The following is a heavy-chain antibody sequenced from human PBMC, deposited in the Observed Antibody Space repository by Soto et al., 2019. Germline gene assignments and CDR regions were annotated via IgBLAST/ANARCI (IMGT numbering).Heavy chain of an antibody. Sequence: SETLSLTCTVSGGSISSGGYYWSWIREHPGKGLEWIGYIYYSGSTYYNPSLKSRVTISVDTSKNQFSLKLSAVTAADTAVYYCAIDFGGYSGYEVRYFDYWGQGTLVTVSS. J-gene: IGHJ4*02. V-gene: IGHV4-31*03. CDR3: AIDFGGYSGYEVRYFDY. CDR1: GGSISSGGYY. D-gene: IGHD5-12*01. CDR2: IYYSGST.